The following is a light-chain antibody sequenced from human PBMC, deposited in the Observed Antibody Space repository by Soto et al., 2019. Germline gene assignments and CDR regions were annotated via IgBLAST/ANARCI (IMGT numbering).Light chain of an antibody. V-gene: IGKV1-39*01. CDR2: GAS. CDR3: QQSYSTPRT. CDR1: QGVSTK. J-gene: IGKJ1*01. Sequence: DVLMTQAPASLSVSVGERVTITCRASQGVSTKLTWYQQKPGQAPKLLIYGASSRDTGIPSRFSGSGSETDFTLTISSLQSEDFATYSCQQSYSTPRTFGQGTKVDIK.